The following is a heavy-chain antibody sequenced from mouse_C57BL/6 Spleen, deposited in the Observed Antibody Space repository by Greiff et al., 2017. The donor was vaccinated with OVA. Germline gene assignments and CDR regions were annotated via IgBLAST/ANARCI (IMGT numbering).Heavy chain of an antibody. J-gene: IGHJ3*01. CDR1: GYTFTDYE. Sequence: VQLQQSGAELVRPGASVTLSCKASGYTFTDYEMHWVKQTPVHGLEWIGAIDPETGGTAYNQKFKGKAILTADKSSSTAYMELRSLTSEDSAVYYCTRGTTAAYWGQGTLVTVSA. V-gene: IGHV1-15*01. CDR2: IDPETGGT. D-gene: IGHD1-2*01. CDR3: TRGTTAAY.